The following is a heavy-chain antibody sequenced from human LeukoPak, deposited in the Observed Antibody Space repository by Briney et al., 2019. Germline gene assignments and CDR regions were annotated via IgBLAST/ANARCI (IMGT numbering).Heavy chain of an antibody. Sequence: PSETLSLTCTVSGGSISSGDYYWSWIRQPPGKGLEWIGYIYYSGSTYYNPSLKSRVTISIQTSKNQFSLKLTSVTAADTAVYYCAGDYGDLLTGIRFDTWGQGTLVTVSS. CDR1: GGSISSGDYY. V-gene: IGHV4-30-4*01. CDR2: IYYSGST. D-gene: IGHD4-17*01. J-gene: IGHJ5*02. CDR3: AGDYGDLLTGIRFDT.